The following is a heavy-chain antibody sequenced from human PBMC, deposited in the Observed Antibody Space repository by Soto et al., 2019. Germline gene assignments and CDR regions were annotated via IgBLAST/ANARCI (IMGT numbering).Heavy chain of an antibody. D-gene: IGHD1-26*01. CDR1: GFTFSSYA. CDR3: AKVGGNPMYYYYGMDV. J-gene: IGHJ6*02. Sequence: GGSLRLSCAASGFTFSSYAMSWVRQAPGKGLEWVSAISGSGGSTYYADSVKGRFTISRDNSKNTLYLQMNSLRAEDTAVYYCAKVGGNPMYYYYGMDVWGQGTTVTVSS. V-gene: IGHV3-23*01. CDR2: ISGSGGST.